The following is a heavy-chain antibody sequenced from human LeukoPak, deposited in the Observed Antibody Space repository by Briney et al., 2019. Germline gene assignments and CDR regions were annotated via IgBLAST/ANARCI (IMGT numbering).Heavy chain of an antibody. V-gene: IGHV3-21*01. D-gene: IGHD3-22*01. CDR1: GFTFNNYA. CDR2: ISSSSSYI. CDR3: AGSGEVITTSYDY. Sequence: GGSLRLSCAASGFTFNNYAMSWVRQAPGKGLEWVSSISSSSSYIYYADSVKGRFTISRDNAKNSLYLQMNSLRAEDTAVYYCAGSGEVITTSYDYWGQGTLVTVSS. J-gene: IGHJ4*02.